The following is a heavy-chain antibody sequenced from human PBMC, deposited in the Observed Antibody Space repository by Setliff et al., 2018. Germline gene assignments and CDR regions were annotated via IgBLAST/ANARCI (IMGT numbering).Heavy chain of an antibody. J-gene: IGHJ4*02. V-gene: IGHV4-39*07. CDR2: IYYSGST. Sequence: SETLSLTCTVSGGSISSSSYYWGWVRQPPGKGLEWIGSIYYSGSTYYNPSLKSRVTISVDTSKNQFSLKLSSVTAADTAVYYCARTYNFWSGYFDYWGQGTLVTVSS. CDR1: GGSISSSSYY. D-gene: IGHD3-3*01. CDR3: ARTYNFWSGYFDY.